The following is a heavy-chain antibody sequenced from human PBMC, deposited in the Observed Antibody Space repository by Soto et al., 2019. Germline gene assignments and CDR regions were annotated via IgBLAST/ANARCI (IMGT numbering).Heavy chain of an antibody. CDR1: GYSFTSYW. V-gene: IGHV5-10-1*01. CDR2: IDPSDSYT. D-gene: IGHD2-2*01. J-gene: IGHJ6*01. Sequence: PGESLKISCKGSGYSFTSYWISWVRPMPGKGLEWMGRIDPSDSYTNYSPSFQGHVTISADKSISTAYLQWGSLKASDTAMYYCAPRPAGPDYYYFSGMDVWGQGTMVTVSS. CDR3: APRPAGPDYYYFSGMDV.